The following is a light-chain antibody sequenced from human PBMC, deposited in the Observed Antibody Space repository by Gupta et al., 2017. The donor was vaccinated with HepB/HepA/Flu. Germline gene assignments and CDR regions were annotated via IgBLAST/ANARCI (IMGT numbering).Light chain of an antibody. CDR1: ISNIGSNT. J-gene: IGLJ2*01. CDR3: ATWDDSPIGPVL. CDR2: SNN. V-gene: IGLV1-44*01. Sequence: QSVLTQPPSASGTPGQRVTISCSGSISNIGSNTVNWYQQLPGMAPQLLIYSNNQRPSGVPDRFSGSKSGTSASLAISGLQSEDEADYYCATWDDSPIGPVLFGGGTHLTVL.